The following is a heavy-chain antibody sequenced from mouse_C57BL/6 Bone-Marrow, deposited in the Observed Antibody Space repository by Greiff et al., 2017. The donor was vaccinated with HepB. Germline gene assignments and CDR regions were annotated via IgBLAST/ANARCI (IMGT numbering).Heavy chain of an antibody. V-gene: IGHV14-1*01. J-gene: IGHJ1*03. CDR1: GFNIKDYY. D-gene: IGHD1-1*01. CDR2: IDPEDGDT. CDR3: PFYDGSITPYWYFDV. Sequence: VQLQQSGAELVRPGASVKLSCTASGFNIKDYYMHWVKQRPEQGLEWIGRIDPEDGDTEYAPKFQGKATMTADTSSNPAYLQLSSLTSEDTAFYYCPFYDGSITPYWYFDVLGTRTPVTVSS.